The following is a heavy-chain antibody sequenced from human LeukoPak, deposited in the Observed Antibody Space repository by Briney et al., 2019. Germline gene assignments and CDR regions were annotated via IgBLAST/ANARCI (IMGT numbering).Heavy chain of an antibody. CDR1: GGSFSGYY. CDR3: AARRSSGYYYHRRYYFDY. D-gene: IGHD3-22*01. Sequence: SETLSLTCAVYGGSFSGYYWSWIRQPPGKGLEWIGEINHSGSTNYNPSLKSRVTISVDTSKNQFSLKLSSVTAADTAVYYCAARRSSGYYYHRRYYFDYWGPGTLVTVSS. J-gene: IGHJ4*02. CDR2: INHSGST. V-gene: IGHV4-34*01.